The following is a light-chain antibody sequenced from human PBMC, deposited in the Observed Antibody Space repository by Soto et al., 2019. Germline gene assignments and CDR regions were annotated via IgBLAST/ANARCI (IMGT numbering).Light chain of an antibody. Sequence: QSALTQPASVSGSPGQSITISCTGPSSDVGSYNLVSWYQQYPGKAPKLIIFEVFKRPSGVSHRFSASKSGNTASLTISGLQAEDEADYYCSSYTSSSTHVFGTGTKLTVL. CDR2: EVF. V-gene: IGLV2-14*02. J-gene: IGLJ1*01. CDR3: SSYTSSSTHV. CDR1: SSDVGSYNL.